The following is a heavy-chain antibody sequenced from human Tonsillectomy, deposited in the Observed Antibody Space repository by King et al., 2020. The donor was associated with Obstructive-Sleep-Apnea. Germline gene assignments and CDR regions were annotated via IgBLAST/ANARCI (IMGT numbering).Heavy chain of an antibody. Sequence: VQLVESGGGLVQPGGSLRLSCAASGFSFSSYSMNWVRQAPGKGLEWLSYISSSSSTIYYADSVNCRFTISRDNAKNSLFLQMNSLRAEDTAVYYCARDHFVDYSSLDYWGQGTLVTVSS. CDR3: ARDHFVDYSSLDY. CDR1: GFSFSSYS. J-gene: IGHJ4*02. D-gene: IGHD4-17*01. V-gene: IGHV3-48*04. CDR2: ISSSSSTI.